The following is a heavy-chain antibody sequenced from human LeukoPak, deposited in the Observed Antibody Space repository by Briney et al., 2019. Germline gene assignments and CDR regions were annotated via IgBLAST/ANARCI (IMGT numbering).Heavy chain of an antibody. Sequence: PGGSLRLSCAASGFTFSTYNMNWVRQAPGKGLQWVSYISSSSTIYYADSVKGRFTIPRDNAKNSLYLQINSLRAEDTAVYYCARQGVYEYDSTFYQFDYWGQGTLVTVSS. CDR3: ARQGVYEYDSTFYQFDY. CDR2: ISSSSTI. D-gene: IGHD2/OR15-2a*01. V-gene: IGHV3-48*01. CDR1: GFTFSTYN. J-gene: IGHJ4*02.